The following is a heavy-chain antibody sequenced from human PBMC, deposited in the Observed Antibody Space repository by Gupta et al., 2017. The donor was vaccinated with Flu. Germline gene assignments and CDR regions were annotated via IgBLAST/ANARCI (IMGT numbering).Heavy chain of an antibody. D-gene: IGHD3-3*01. CDR2: IWYDGCNK. J-gene: IGHJ4*02. V-gene: IGHV3-33*07. CDR3: ARDSSGPVDY. Sequence: QVQLVESGRRVVQPGRPLYLSCVTSGFTFRKYGVHGVRHAPGMGLECVAVIWYDGCNKYYADSLKGRFTISRDNSKNTLYLQINSRRAEDTAVYHCARDSSGPVDYWGQGTLVTVSS. CDR1: GFTFRKYG.